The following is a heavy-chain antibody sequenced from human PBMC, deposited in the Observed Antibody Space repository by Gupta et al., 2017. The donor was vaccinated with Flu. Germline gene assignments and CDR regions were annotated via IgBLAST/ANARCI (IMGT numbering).Heavy chain of an antibody. CDR1: GFDFSAYE. D-gene: IGHD3-10*01. Sequence: EVQLVQSGGGVGHAGGSLRLSCEASGFDFSAYEMHWVRQAPGKGLEWVSYISSIGSTIYYADSVKGRLTISRDNAKNSLYLQMNSLRVEDTAVYYCARAGKSLDYWGQGTRVTVSS. CDR3: ARAGKSLDY. J-gene: IGHJ4*02. V-gene: IGHV3-48*03. CDR2: ISSIGSTI.